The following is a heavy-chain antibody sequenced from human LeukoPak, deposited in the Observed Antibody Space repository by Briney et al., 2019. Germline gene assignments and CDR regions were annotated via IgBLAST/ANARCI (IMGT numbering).Heavy chain of an antibody. CDR3: ARGYHGSGSYPDY. CDR2: INPNSGGT. Sequence: ASVKVSCKASGYTFTGYYMHWVRQAPGQGLEWMGWINPNSGGTNYAQKFQGRVTMTRDTSISTAYMELSRLRSDDTAVYYCARGYHGSGSYPDYWGQGTLVTVSS. CDR1: GYTFTGYY. J-gene: IGHJ4*02. D-gene: IGHD3-10*01. V-gene: IGHV1-2*02.